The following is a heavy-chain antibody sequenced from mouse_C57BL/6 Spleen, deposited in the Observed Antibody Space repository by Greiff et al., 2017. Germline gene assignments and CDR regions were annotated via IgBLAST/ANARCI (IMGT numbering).Heavy chain of an antibody. CDR3: ARNYITTVVGAMDY. D-gene: IGHD1-1*01. CDR2: IWSGGST. J-gene: IGHJ4*01. V-gene: IGHV2-2*01. Sequence: QVQLQQSGPGLVQPSQSLSITCTVSGFSLTSYGVHWVRQSPGKGLEWLGVIWSGGSTDYNAAFISRLSISKDNSKSQVFFKRNSLQADDTAIYYCARNYITTVVGAMDYWGQGTSVTGSS. CDR1: GFSLTSYG.